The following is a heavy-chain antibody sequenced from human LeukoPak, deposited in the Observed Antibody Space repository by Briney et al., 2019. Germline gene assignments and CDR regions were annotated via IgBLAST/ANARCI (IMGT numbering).Heavy chain of an antibody. CDR1: GLSYGDNY. CDR2: ISSSGSYT. J-gene: IGHJ4*02. Sequence: PGGSLRLSCAASGLSYGDNYMSWIRQAPGKGLEWVSYISSSGSYTNYADSVRGRFTISRDNAKNSLFLQMNSLRAEDTAVFYCAKRSGYTTGWFFDFWGQGTLVTVSS. V-gene: IGHV3-11*03. CDR3: AKRSGYTTGWFFDF. D-gene: IGHD6-19*01.